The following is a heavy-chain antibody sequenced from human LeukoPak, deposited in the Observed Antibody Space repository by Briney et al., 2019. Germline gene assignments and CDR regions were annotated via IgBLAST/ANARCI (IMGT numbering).Heavy chain of an antibody. J-gene: IGHJ4*02. V-gene: IGHV4-59*01. D-gene: IGHD6-13*01. CDR1: GGSISTYF. Sequence: SETLSLTCSVSGGSISTYFWSWIRQPPGKGLEWIGCLYYSENATYNPSLKSRVTISVDTSKNQFSLNLTSVTAADTAVYYCARGVGRGIAGYWGQGTLVTVSS. CDR2: LYYSENA. CDR3: ARGVGRGIAGY.